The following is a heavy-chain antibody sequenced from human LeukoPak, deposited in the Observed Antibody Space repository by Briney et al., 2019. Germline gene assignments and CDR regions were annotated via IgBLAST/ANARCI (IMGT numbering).Heavy chain of an antibody. D-gene: IGHD3-10*01. CDR3: ARRPDYYGCDPYNWFDP. CDR1: SGSISSSSYD. J-gene: IGHJ5*02. CDR2: FYNSWAT. V-gene: IGHV4-39*07. Sequence: SETLSLTCIDSSGSISSSSYDWVWIRQPPGKGLEWIGTFYNSWATYYNPSLESRVTISVDTSKNQFSLTLSSVTAADTAVYYCARRPDYYGCDPYNWFDPWGQGTLVTVSS.